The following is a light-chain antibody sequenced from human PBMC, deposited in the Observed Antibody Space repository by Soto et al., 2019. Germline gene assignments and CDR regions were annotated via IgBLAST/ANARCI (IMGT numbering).Light chain of an antibody. V-gene: IGKV1-5*03. CDR1: QTISSW. CDR3: QQYNSFYPT. Sequence: DIQMTQSPSTLSGSVGDRVTITCRASQTISSWLAWYQQKPGKAPKLLIYKASTLKSGVPSRFSGSGSGTDFTLSISSLQPDDSATYYCQQYNSFYPTFGQGTKVDIK. J-gene: IGKJ2*01. CDR2: KAS.